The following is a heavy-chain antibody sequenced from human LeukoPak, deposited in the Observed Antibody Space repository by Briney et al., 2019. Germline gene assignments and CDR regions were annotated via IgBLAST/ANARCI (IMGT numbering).Heavy chain of an antibody. D-gene: IGHD1-1*01. CDR2: ISSSGSSI. CDR3: ARDRVYWNDWFDP. J-gene: IGHJ5*02. Sequence: PGGSLRLSCAASGFTFSTYEMNWVRQAPGKGLEWVSYISSSGSSIYYADSVKGRFTISRDNAKNSLYLQMNSLRAEDTAVYYCARDRVYWNDWFDPWGQGTLVTVSS. V-gene: IGHV3-48*03. CDR1: GFTFSTYE.